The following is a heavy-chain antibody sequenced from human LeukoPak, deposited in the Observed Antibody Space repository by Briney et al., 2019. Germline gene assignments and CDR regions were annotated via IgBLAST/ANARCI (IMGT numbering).Heavy chain of an antibody. D-gene: IGHD3-10*01. J-gene: IGHJ4*02. CDR1: GGSISSHY. Sequence: SETLSLTCTVSGGSISSHYWSWIRQPPGKGLEWIGYIYYSGSTNYNPSLKSRVTISVDTSKNQFSLKLSSVTAADTAVYYCARVAPDHYYGSGSYPDYWGQGTLVTVSS. CDR2: IYYSGST. V-gene: IGHV4-59*11. CDR3: ARVAPDHYYGSGSYPDY.